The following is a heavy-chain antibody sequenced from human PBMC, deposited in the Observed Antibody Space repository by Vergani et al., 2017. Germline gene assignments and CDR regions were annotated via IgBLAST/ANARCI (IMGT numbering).Heavy chain of an antibody. V-gene: IGHV4-34*01. D-gene: IGHD3-22*01. CDR2: INHSGST. CDR1: GGSFSGYY. Sequence: QVQLQQWGAGLLKPSETLSLTCAVYGGSFSGYYWSWIRQPPGKGLEWIGEINHSGSTNYNPSLKSRVTISVDTSKNQFSLKLSSVTAADTAVYYCARTWSDSSGYYEIDYWGQGTLVTVSS. CDR3: ARTWSDSSGYYEIDY. J-gene: IGHJ4*02.